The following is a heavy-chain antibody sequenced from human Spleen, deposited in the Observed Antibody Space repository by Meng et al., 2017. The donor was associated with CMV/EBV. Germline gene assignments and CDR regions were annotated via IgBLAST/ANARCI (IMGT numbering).Heavy chain of an antibody. CDR2: INHSGST. Sequence: SETLSLTCAVYGGSFSGYYWSWIRQPPGKGLEWIGEINHSGSTNYNPSLKSRVTISMDKSKNQFSLRLNSMTAADTAVYYCARLGVIVPWGFDLWGQGTLVTVSS. J-gene: IGHJ5*02. V-gene: IGHV4-34*01. CDR1: GGSFSGYY. CDR3: ARLGVIVPWGFDL. D-gene: IGHD3-3*01.